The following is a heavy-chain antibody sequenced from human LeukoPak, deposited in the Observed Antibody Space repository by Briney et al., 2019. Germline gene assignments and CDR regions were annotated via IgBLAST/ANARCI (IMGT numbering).Heavy chain of an antibody. J-gene: IGHJ6*02. Sequence: EGSLRLSCAASGFTFSSYAMSWVRQAPGKGLEWVSAISGSGGSTYYADSVKGRFTISRDNSKNTLYLQMNSLRAEDTAVYYCAKVTYCGGDCYDYYYYGMDVWGQGTTVTVSS. V-gene: IGHV3-23*01. D-gene: IGHD2-21*02. CDR1: GFTFSSYA. CDR3: AKVTYCGGDCYDYYYYGMDV. CDR2: ISGSGGST.